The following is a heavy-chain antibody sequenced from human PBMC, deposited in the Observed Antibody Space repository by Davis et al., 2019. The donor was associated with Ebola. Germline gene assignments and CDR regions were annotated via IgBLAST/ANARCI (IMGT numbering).Heavy chain of an antibody. V-gene: IGHV4-59*01. D-gene: IGHD6-13*01. CDR1: GGSISSYY. CDR3: ARAAPYSSSWQPRNYYFDY. Sequence: MPSQTLSLTCTVSGGSISSYYWSWIRQPPGKGLEWIGYIHYSGSTNYNPSLKSRVTISVDTSKNQFSLKLSSVTAADTAVFYRARAAPYSSSWQPRNYYFDYWGQGTLVTVSS. CDR2: IHYSGST. J-gene: IGHJ4*02.